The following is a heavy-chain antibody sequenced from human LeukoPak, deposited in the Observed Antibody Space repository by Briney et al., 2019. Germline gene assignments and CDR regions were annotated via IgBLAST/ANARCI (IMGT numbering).Heavy chain of an antibody. CDR1: GFTVSSYA. CDR2: ISYDGSNK. J-gene: IGHJ4*02. V-gene: IGHV3-30*04. CDR3: ARDSSYGGFFDY. Sequence: GGSLRLSCAASGFTVSSYAMHWVRQAPGKGLEWVAVISYDGSNKYYADSVKGRFTISRGNSKNTLSLQMNSLRAEDTAVYYCARDSSYGGFFDYWGQGTLVTVSS. D-gene: IGHD5-12*01.